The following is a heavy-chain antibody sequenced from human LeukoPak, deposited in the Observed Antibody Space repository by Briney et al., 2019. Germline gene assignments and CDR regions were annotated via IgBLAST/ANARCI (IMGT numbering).Heavy chain of an antibody. CDR1: GFTFSSNY. CDR3: AREQSAAAGYYYYGMDV. J-gene: IGHJ6*02. V-gene: IGHV3-66*01. D-gene: IGHD6-13*01. CDR2: IYSGGST. Sequence: GGSLRLSCAASGFTFSSNYMSWVRQAPGKGLEWVSVIYSGGSTYYSDSVKGRFTISRDNSKNTLYLQMNSLRAEDTAVYYCAREQSAAAGYYYYGMDVWGQGTTVTVSS.